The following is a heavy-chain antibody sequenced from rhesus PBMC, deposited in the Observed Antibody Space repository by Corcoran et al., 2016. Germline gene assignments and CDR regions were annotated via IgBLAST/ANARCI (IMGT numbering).Heavy chain of an antibody. CDR1: GGSISGYS. V-gene: IGHV4-73*01. D-gene: IGHD2-27*01. CDR3: AGGFTAGTFDY. CDR2: IEGNSAST. J-gene: IGHJ4*01. Sequence: QVKLQQWGAGLVKHSETLSLTCAVYGGSISGYSWSWIRQPPGKRLECIGNIEGNSASTNYNPTLKKRVTMSKDTSKNQFSLRLSSVTAADTAVYYCAGGFTAGTFDYWGQGVLVTVSS.